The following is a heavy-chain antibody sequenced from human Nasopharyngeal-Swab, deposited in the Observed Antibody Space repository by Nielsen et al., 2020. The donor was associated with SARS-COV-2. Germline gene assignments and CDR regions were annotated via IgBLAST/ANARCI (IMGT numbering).Heavy chain of an antibody. D-gene: IGHD4-17*01. CDR2: IYYSGST. V-gene: IGHV4-61*07. Sequence: WICQPPGKGLEWIGYIYYSGSTNYNPSLKSRVTISVDTSKNQFSLKLSSVTAADTAVYYCARLGYGDSNWFDPWGQGTLVTVSS. CDR3: ARLGYGDSNWFDP. J-gene: IGHJ5*02.